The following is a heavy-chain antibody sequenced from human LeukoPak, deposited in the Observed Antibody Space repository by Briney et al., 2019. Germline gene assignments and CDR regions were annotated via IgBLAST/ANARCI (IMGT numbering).Heavy chain of an antibody. Sequence: PGGSLRLSCAASGFTFSSYAMHWVRQAPGKGLEWVAVISYDGSNKYYADSVKGRFTISRDNSKNTLYLQMNSLRAEDTAVYYCARDRVRFHYYYGMDVWGQGTTVTVSS. V-gene: IGHV3-30*04. CDR1: GFTFSSYA. J-gene: IGHJ6*02. CDR3: ARDRVRFHYYYGMDV. CDR2: ISYDGSNK.